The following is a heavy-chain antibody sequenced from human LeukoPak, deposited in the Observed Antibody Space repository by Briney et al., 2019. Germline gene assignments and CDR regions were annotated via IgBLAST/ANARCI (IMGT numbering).Heavy chain of an antibody. J-gene: IGHJ4*02. V-gene: IGHV4-59*08. CDR3: ATLGGSIDY. D-gene: IGHD3-16*01. CDR2: MFSSGSA. Sequence: SESLSLTCSVSGGVITSFYWSWIQQSPGKGLECVGSMFSSGSATYNPSLKSRVTIAVDRSQSLFSLKLTSVTAADTAIYYCATLGGSIDYWGRGTLVAVSS. CDR1: GGVITSFY.